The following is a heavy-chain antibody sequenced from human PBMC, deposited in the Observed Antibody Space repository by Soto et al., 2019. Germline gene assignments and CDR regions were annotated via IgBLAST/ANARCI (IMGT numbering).Heavy chain of an antibody. CDR3: ARSGYCSGGICDDFWYYYYCMDV. Sequence: PSETLSLTCTVSGGSISSGGYYWSWIRQHPGKGLEWIGYIYYSGSTYYNPSLKSRVTISVDTSKNQFSLKLSSVTAADTAVYYCARSGYCSGGICDDFWYYYYCMDVWGQVTTVIVSS. CDR1: GGSISSGGYY. CDR2: IYYSGST. D-gene: IGHD2-15*01. J-gene: IGHJ6*02. V-gene: IGHV4-31*03.